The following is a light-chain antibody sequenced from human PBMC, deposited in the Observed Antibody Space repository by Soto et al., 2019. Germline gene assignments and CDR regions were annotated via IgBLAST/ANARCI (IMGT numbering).Light chain of an antibody. CDR1: QPISNS. CDR3: QQSFNTPYT. CDR2: AAS. Sequence: IQMTQSPSSLSASVGDRVTITCRASQPISNSLAWYQQKPGKVPKVLIYAASTLQSGVPSRFSGSGSGTDFTLTISSLQPEDVATYYCQQSFNTPYTFGQGTELEVK. J-gene: IGKJ2*01. V-gene: IGKV1-27*01.